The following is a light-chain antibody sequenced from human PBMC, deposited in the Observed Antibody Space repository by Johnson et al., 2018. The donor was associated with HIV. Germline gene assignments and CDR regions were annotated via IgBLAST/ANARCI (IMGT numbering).Light chain of an antibody. V-gene: IGLV3-1*01. Sequence: VLTQPPSVSVSPGQTASITCSGDKLGDKYACWYQQKPGQSPVLVIYQDSKRPSGIPERFSGSNSGNTATLGITGLQTGDEADYYCGTWDSSLSAYVFGTGTQVTVL. CDR3: GTWDSSLSAYV. CDR2: QDS. J-gene: IGLJ1*01. CDR1: KLGDKY.